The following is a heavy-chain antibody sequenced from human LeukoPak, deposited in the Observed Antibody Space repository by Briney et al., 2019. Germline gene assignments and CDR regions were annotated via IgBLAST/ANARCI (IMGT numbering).Heavy chain of an antibody. CDR2: IYYSGST. Sequence: SETLSLTYTVSGGSISSSYWSWIRQPPGKGLEWIGYIYYSGSTKYNPSLKSRVTISVDTSKNQFSLKLSSVTAADTALYYCARDGWDTAMGTFGYWGQGTLVTVSS. V-gene: IGHV4-59*01. D-gene: IGHD5-18*01. J-gene: IGHJ4*02. CDR3: ARDGWDTAMGTFGY. CDR1: GGSISSSY.